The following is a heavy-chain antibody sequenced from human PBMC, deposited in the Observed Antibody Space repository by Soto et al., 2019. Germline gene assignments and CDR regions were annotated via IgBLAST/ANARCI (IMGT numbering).Heavy chain of an antibody. V-gene: IGHV4-31*03. D-gene: IGHD6-6*01. J-gene: IGHJ5*02. CDR1: GGSISSGGYY. Sequence: PSETLSLTCTVSGGSISSGGYYWSWIRQHPGKGLEWIGYIYYSGSTYYNPSLKSRVTISVDTSKNQSSLKLSSVTAADTAVYYCARDLEQLGEGWFDPWGQGTLVTVSS. CDR2: IYYSGST. CDR3: ARDLEQLGEGWFDP.